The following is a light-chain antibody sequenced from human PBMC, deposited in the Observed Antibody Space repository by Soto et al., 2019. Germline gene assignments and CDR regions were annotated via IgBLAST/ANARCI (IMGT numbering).Light chain of an antibody. Sequence: IVLSQSPGTLSLSPWERATLSCRASQSVRNGNLLAWYQQKPGQAPRLLIYDASNRATGIPARFSGSGSGTDFTLTISSLEPEDFAVYYCQQRSNWPPKITFGQGTRLEIK. CDR1: QSVRNGNL. CDR3: QQRSNWPPKIT. J-gene: IGKJ5*01. V-gene: IGKV3-11*01. CDR2: DAS.